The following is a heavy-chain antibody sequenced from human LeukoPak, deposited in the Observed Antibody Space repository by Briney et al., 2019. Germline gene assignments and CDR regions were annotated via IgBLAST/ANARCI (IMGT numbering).Heavy chain of an antibody. Sequence: GGSLRLSCAASGFTFDDYAMHWVRQAPGKGLEWVSGISWNSGSIGYADSVKGRFTISRDNAKNSLYLQMNSLRAEDTALYYCAKGSGYSYENFDYWGQGTLVTVSS. D-gene: IGHD5-18*01. J-gene: IGHJ4*02. V-gene: IGHV3-9*01. CDR3: AKGSGYSYENFDY. CDR1: GFTFDDYA. CDR2: ISWNSGSI.